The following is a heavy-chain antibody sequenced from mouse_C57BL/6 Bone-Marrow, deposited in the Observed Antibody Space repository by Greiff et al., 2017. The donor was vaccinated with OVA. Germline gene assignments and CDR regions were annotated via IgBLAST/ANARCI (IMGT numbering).Heavy chain of an antibody. J-gene: IGHJ3*01. D-gene: IGHD2-3*01. Sequence: EVQLQESGPVLVKPGASVKMSCKASGYTFTDYYMNWVKQSHGKSLEWIGVINPYNGGTSYNQKFKGKATLTVDKSSSTAYMELNSLTSEDSAVYYCAREDDGDYGLFAYWGQGTLVTVSA. CDR2: INPYNGGT. V-gene: IGHV1-19*01. CDR1: GYTFTDYY. CDR3: AREDDGDYGLFAY.